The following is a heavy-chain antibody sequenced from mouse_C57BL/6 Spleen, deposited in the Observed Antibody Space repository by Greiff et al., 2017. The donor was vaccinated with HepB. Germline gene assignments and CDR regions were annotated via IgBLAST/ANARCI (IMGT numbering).Heavy chain of an antibody. CDR2: IWRGGST. CDR3: AKSAWDFYWYFDV. CDR1: GFSLTSYG. Sequence: VMLVESGPGLVQPSQSLSITCTVSGFSLTSYGVHWVRQSPGKGLEWLGVIWRGGSTDYNAAFMSRLSITKDNSKSQVFFKMNSLQADDTAIYYCAKSAWDFYWYFDVWGTGTTVTVSS. D-gene: IGHD4-1*01. J-gene: IGHJ1*03. V-gene: IGHV2-5*01.